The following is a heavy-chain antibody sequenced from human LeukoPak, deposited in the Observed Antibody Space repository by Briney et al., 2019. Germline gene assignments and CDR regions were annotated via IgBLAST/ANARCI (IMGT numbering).Heavy chain of an antibody. CDR3: ARDTTTYYYGSGSSDFDY. CDR2: ISAYNGNT. Sequence: ASVKVSCKASGYTFTSYGISWVRQAPGQGLEWMGWISAYNGNTNYAQKLQGRVTMTTDTSTSTAYMELRSLRSDDTAVYYWARDTTTYYYGSGSSDFDYWGQGTLVTVSS. V-gene: IGHV1-18*01. CDR1: GYTFTSYG. D-gene: IGHD3-10*01. J-gene: IGHJ4*02.